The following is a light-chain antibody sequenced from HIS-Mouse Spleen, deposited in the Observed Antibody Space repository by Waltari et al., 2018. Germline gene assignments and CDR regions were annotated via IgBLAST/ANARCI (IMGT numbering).Light chain of an antibody. J-gene: IGLJ2*01. V-gene: IGLV3-10*01. CDR3: YSTDSSGNHRV. Sequence: SYELTQPPSVSVSPGQTARITCAADPLPKKHAYWYQQKSGQAPVLVIYEDSKRPSGIPERFSGSSSGTMATLTISGAQVEDEADYYCYSTDSSGNHRVFGGGTKLTVL. CDR2: EDS. CDR1: PLPKKH.